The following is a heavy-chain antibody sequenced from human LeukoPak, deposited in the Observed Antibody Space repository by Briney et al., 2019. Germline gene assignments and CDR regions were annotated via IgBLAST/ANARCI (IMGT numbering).Heavy chain of an antibody. CDR2: IIPIFGTA. V-gene: IGHV1-69*13. CDR1: GGAFSSYA. CDR3: ARDSGYSSGHDY. J-gene: IGHJ4*02. D-gene: IGHD6-19*01. Sequence: EASVKVSCKASGGAFSSYAISWVRQAPGQGLEWMGGIIPIFGTANYAQKFQGRVTITADESTSTAYMELSSLRSEDTAVYYCARDSGYSSGHDYWGQGTLVTVSS.